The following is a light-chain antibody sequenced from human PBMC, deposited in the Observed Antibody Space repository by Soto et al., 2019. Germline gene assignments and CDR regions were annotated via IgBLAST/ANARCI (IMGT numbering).Light chain of an antibody. CDR2: GAS. Sequence: SPYPLSLSPVERATLFCRASQTVRNNYLAWYQHKPGQAPRLLISGASTRATGIPARFSGSGSGTEFTLTISCLQSEDFAVYCCQQYKYSPISLGQGTRLDFK. J-gene: IGKJ5*01. CDR3: QQYKYSPIS. CDR1: QTVRNN. V-gene: IGKV3-15*01.